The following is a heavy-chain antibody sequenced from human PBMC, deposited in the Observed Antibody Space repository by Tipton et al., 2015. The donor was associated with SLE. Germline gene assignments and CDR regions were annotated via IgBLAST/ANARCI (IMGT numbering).Heavy chain of an antibody. Sequence: SLRLSCATSGFIFNSYGMHWVRQAPGKGLEWVAVISYDGRTKYNEDSVKGRFTISRDNSKNTLYLQMNSLRPEDKAVYYCAGQGESDAYFDYWGQGTLVTVSP. D-gene: IGHD3-10*01. V-gene: IGHV3-30*03. CDR2: ISYDGRTK. CDR1: GFIFNSYG. J-gene: IGHJ4*02. CDR3: AGQGESDAYFDY.